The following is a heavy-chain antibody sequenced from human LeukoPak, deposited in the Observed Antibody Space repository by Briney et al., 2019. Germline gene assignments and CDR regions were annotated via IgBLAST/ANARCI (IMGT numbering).Heavy chain of an antibody. D-gene: IGHD1-26*01. V-gene: IGHV3-48*01. CDR3: AGTNSGYVVY. Sequence: GGSPRLXCAASGFTFSSYSMNWVRQAPGKGLEWVSYISSSSSTIYYADSVKGRFTISRDNAKNSLYLQMNSLRAEDTAVYYCAGTNSGYVVYWGQGTLVTVSS. CDR2: ISSSSSTI. J-gene: IGHJ4*02. CDR1: GFTFSSYS.